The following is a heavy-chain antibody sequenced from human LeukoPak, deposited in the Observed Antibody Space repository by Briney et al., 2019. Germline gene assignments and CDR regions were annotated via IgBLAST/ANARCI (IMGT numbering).Heavy chain of an antibody. CDR3: ARGDYYGSGSPYPGPPGD. V-gene: IGHV1-2*02. D-gene: IGHD3-10*01. CDR1: GYTFTGYY. J-gene: IGHJ4*02. CDR2: INPNSGGT. Sequence: ASVKVSCKASGYTFTGYYMHWVRQAPGQGLEWMGWINPNSGGTNYAQKFQGRVTMTRDTSISTAYMELSRLRSDDTAVYYCARGDYYGSGSPYPGPPGDWGQGTLVTVSS.